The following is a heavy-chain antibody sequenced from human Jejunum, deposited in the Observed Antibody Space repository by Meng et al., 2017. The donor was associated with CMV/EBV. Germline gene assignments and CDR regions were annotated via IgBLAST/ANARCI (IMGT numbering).Heavy chain of an antibody. V-gene: IGHV3-7*01. Sequence: MSWVRQAPGKGLEWVANIKQDGSEKYYVDSVKGRFTISRDNAKNSLYLQMNSLRAEDTAMYFCARDMCTTTSCYGRLNYYYYAMDVWGQGTTVTVSS. CDR3: ARDMCTTTSCYGRLNYYYYAMDV. J-gene: IGHJ6*02. CDR2: IKQDGSEK. D-gene: IGHD2-2*01.